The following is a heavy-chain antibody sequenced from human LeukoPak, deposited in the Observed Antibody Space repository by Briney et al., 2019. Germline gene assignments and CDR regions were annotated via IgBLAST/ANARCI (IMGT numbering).Heavy chain of an antibody. Sequence: GGSLRLSCAASVFTVSSNYMSWVRQAPGKGLDWVSVIYSGGSTYYADSVKGRFTISRDNSKNTLYLQMNSLRAEDTAVYYCARGIAAAANEDRFDPWGQGTLVTVSS. CDR3: ARGIAAAANEDRFDP. CDR1: VFTVSSNY. D-gene: IGHD6-13*01. J-gene: IGHJ5*02. V-gene: IGHV3-53*01. CDR2: IYSGGST.